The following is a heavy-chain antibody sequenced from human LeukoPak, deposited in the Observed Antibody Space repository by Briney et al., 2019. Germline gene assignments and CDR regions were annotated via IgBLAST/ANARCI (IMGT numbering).Heavy chain of an antibody. V-gene: IGHV3-74*01. CDR1: GFTFSSYW. D-gene: IGHD3-16*01. Sequence: GGSLRLSCAASGFTFSSYWMHWVRQAPGKGLVWVSRINSNGSSTTYAGSVKGRFTISRDDAKNTLYLQMNSLRAEDTAVYYCASIPGGWGQGTLVSVSS. CDR3: ASIPGG. CDR2: INSNGSST. J-gene: IGHJ4*02.